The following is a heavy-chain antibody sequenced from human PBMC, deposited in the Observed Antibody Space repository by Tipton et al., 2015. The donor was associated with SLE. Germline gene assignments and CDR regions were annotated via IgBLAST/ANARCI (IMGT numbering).Heavy chain of an antibody. D-gene: IGHD6-19*01. CDR2: INHSGST. V-gene: IGHV4-34*01. CDR3: ARGLHSSGWRADV. CDR1: GGSXSXXY. J-gene: IGHJ6*02. Sequence: TLSLTCAVYGGSXSXXYXXXXXXXXXXXXXXXXXINHSGSTNYNPSLKIRVTISVDTSKNQFSLKLSSVTAADTAVYYCARGLHSSGWRADVWG.